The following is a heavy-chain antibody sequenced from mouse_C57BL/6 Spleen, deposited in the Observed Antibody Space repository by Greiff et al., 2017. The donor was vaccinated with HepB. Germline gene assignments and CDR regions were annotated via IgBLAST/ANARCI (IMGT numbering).Heavy chain of an antibody. V-gene: IGHV1-5*01. CDR1: GYTFTSYW. J-gene: IGHJ2*01. D-gene: IGHD1-1*01. CDR2: IYPGNSDT. Sequence: EVQLQQSGTVLARPGASVKMSCKTSGYTFTSYWMHWVKQRPGQGLEWIGAIYPGNSDTSYNQKFKGKAKLTAVTSASTAYMELSSLTNEDSAVYYCTRVVTTVVANFDYGGQGTTLTVSS. CDR3: TRVVTTVVANFDY.